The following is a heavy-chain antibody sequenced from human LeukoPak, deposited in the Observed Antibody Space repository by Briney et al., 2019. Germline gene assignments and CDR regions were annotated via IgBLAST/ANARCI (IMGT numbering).Heavy chain of an antibody. CDR1: GFTFSSYG. CDR2: IWYDGSNK. J-gene: IGHJ4*02. CDR3: ARGVAAALYYFDY. Sequence: GGSLRLSCAASGFTFSSYGMHWVRQAPDKGLEWVAVIWYDGSNKYHADSVKGRLTISRANAKNSLYLQMNSLRAEDTAVYYCARGVAAALYYFDYWGQGTLVTVSS. D-gene: IGHD6-13*01. V-gene: IGHV3-33*01.